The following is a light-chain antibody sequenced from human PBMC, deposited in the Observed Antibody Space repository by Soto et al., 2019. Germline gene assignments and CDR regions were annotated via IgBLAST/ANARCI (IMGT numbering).Light chain of an antibody. Sequence: ESVLTQSPGTLSLSPGERAIISCRASQSISRRYLAWYPQTHGQAPRVXIFGASSRETGIPDRFSGSGAGTEFTLTISRLEPEDFEVYYCQQHGISNITFGQGTRLEIK. CDR2: GAS. V-gene: IGKV3-20*01. CDR3: QQHGISNIT. J-gene: IGKJ5*01. CDR1: QSISRRY.